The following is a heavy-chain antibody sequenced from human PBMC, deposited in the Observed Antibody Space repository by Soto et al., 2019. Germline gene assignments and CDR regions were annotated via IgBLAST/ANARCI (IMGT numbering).Heavy chain of an antibody. CDR1: GGSISSYY. CDR2: IYYSGST. J-gene: IGHJ6*02. D-gene: IGHD2-15*01. Sequence: PSETLSLTCTVSGGSISSYYWSWIRQPPGKGLEWIGYIYYSGSTKYNPSLKSRVTISADTSKNQFSLKLSSVTAADTAVYYCARSGTGSWDYYYYYGMDVWGQGTTVTVSS. CDR3: ARSGTGSWDYYYYYGMDV. V-gene: IGHV4-59*01.